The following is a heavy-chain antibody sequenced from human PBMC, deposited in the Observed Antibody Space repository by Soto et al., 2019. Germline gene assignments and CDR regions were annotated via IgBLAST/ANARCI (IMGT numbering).Heavy chain of an antibody. V-gene: IGHV5-10-1*01. CDR3: ANLDFTFGSIDVFDL. CDR2: IDSSDSFI. J-gene: IGHJ3*01. CDR1: GYTFSDYR. Sequence: PGESLKISCQGSGYTFSDYRISWVRQMPGKGLEWLGTIDSSDSFITYSPSFQGHVTISADKSISTAFLRWTSLKSSDSAMDYCANLDFTFGSIDVFDLWGQGTMVTVSS. D-gene: IGHD3-3*01.